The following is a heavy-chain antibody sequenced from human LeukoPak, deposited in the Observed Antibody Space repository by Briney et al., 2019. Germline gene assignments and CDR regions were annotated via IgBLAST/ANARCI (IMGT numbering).Heavy chain of an antibody. CDR1: GGSFSGYY. CDR3: ARGLDLPSRFDP. V-gene: IGHV4-34*01. Sequence: SETLSLTCAVYGGSFSGYYWSLIRQPPGKGLEWIGEINHSGSTNYNPSLKSRVTISVDTSKNQFSLKLSSVTAADTAVYYCARGLDLPSRFDPWGQGTLVTVSS. D-gene: IGHD3/OR15-3a*01. CDR2: INHSGST. J-gene: IGHJ5*02.